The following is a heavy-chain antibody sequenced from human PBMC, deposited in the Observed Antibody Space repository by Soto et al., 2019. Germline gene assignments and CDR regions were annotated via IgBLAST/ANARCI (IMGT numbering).Heavy chain of an antibody. CDR2: IYYSGST. Sequence: SETLSLTCTVSGGSISSGGYYWSWIRQHPGKGLEWIGYIYYSGSTYYNPSLKSRVTISVDTSKNQFSLKLSSVTAADTAMYYCARDRRYYDSSGYSSFDYWGQGTLVTVSS. J-gene: IGHJ4*02. D-gene: IGHD3-22*01. CDR3: ARDRRYYDSSGYSSFDY. CDR1: GGSISSGGYY. V-gene: IGHV4-31*03.